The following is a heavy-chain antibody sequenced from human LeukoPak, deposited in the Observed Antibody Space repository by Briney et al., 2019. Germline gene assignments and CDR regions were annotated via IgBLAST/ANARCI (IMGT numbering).Heavy chain of an antibody. CDR1: GYTLTSYY. Sequence: ASVKVSCKASGYTLTSYYIHWVRQAPGQGLEWMGMINPSADSTSYAQKFQGRVTMTRDMSTRTVYMELSSLRSEDTAVYCCARGQYYYDSSAYSRHDAFDIWGQGTMVTVSS. D-gene: IGHD3-22*01. J-gene: IGHJ3*02. V-gene: IGHV1-46*01. CDR2: INPSADST. CDR3: ARGQYYYDSSAYSRHDAFDI.